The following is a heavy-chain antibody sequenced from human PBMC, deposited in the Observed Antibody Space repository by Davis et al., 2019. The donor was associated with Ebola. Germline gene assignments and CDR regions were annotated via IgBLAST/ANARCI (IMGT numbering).Heavy chain of an antibody. CDR2: IIPIFGTA. D-gene: IGHD3-16*01. Sequence: AASVKVSCKASGYTFTSYGISWVRQAPGQGLEWMGGIIPIFGTANYAQKFQGRVTITADESTSTAYMELSSLRSEDTAVYYCARDRRGDYGFDYWGQGTLVTVSS. J-gene: IGHJ4*02. V-gene: IGHV1-69*13. CDR1: GYTFTSYG. CDR3: ARDRRGDYGFDY.